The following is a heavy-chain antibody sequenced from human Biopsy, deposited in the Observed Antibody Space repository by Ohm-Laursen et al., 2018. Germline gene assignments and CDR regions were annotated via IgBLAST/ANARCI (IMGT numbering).Heavy chain of an antibody. CDR3: ARDRDRRGWFDP. CDR1: DKSINKYY. Sequence: TLSLTCAVTDKSINKYYWSWLRQPAGKGLEYIGRILFSGDTNPDYNPSLKSRVTMSVDTSKNKFSLRVSSVTAADTAVYYCARDRDRRGWFDPWGQGTLVTVSS. D-gene: IGHD1-14*01. J-gene: IGHJ5*02. V-gene: IGHV4-4*07. CDR2: ILFSGDT.